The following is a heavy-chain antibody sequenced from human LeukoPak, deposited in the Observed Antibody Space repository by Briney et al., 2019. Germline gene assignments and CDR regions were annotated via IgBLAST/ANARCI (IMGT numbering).Heavy chain of an antibody. CDR1: GFTVSSNY. V-gene: IGHV3-53*01. CDR3: ASQTMVRGVHGY. J-gene: IGHJ4*02. CDR2: IYSGGST. Sequence: GGSLRLSCAASGFTVSSNYMSWVRQAPGKVLEWVSVIYSGGSTYYADSVKGRFTISRDNSKNTLYLQMNSLRAEDTAVYYCASQTMVRGVHGYWGQGTLVTVSS. D-gene: IGHD3-10*01.